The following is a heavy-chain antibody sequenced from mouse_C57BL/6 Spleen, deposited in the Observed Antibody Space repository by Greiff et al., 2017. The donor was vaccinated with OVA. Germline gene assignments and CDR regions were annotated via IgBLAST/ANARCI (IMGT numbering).Heavy chain of an antibody. CDR2: IYPGSGNP. J-gene: IGHJ2*01. CDR1: GYTFTDYS. Sequence: QVQLQQSGAELVRPGASVKLSCKASGYTFTDYSINWVKQRPGQGLEWIARIYPGSGNPYYNEKFKGKATLTAEKSSSTAYMQLSSLTSEDSAVYFCARTGYYGSSPHFDYWGQGTTLTVSS. CDR3: ARTGYYGSSPHFDY. D-gene: IGHD1-1*01. V-gene: IGHV1-76*01.